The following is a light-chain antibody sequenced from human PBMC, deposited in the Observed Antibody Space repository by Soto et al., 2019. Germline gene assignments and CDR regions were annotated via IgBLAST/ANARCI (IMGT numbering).Light chain of an antibody. CDR1: SSDVGAYDY. CDR3: SSYTSSDNLV. CDR2: DVS. Sequence: QSALTQPASVSGSPGQSITISCTGSSSDVGAYDYVSWYQQHPGKAPKLMIYDVSNRPSGVSNRFSGSKSGNTASLTISGLKAEDEADYYCSSYTSSDNLVFGGGTKLNVL. V-gene: IGLV2-14*03. J-gene: IGLJ2*01.